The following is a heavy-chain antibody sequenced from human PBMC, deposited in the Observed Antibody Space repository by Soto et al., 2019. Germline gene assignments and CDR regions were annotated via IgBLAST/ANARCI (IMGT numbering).Heavy chain of an antibody. CDR1: GLDFSSEV. J-gene: IGHJ6*02. CDR3: AKVGPSYYYGMDV. V-gene: IGHV3-23*01. D-gene: IGHD1-26*01. CDR2: VSGSGRTI. Sequence: GSLRLSCAASGLDFSSEVMCWVRQAPGKGLEWVSSVSGSGRTIYHADSMRGRFAISRDNSKNSLYLQLNNLRVDDTAVYYCAKVGPSYYYGMDVWGQGTTVTVSS.